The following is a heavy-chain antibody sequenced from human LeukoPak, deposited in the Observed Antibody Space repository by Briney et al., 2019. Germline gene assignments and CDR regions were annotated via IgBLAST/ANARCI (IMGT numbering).Heavy chain of an antibody. J-gene: IGHJ4*02. V-gene: IGHV1-24*01. D-gene: IGHD6-19*01. CDR1: GYTLTELS. Sequence: ASVKVSCKVSGYTLTELSMHWVRQAPGKGLEGMGGFDPEDGETIYAQKFQGRVTMTEDTSTDTAYMELSSLRSEDTAVYYCATDAIAVAGLFDYWGQGTLVTVSS. CDR3: ATDAIAVAGLFDY. CDR2: FDPEDGET.